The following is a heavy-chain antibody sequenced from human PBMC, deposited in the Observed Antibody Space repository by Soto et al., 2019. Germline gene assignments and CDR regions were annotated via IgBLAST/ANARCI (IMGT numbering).Heavy chain of an antibody. D-gene: IGHD6-19*01. CDR2: IGGGGVNT. CDR1: GFTFSSYA. V-gene: IGHV3-23*01. Sequence: PGGSLRLSCAASGFTFSSYAMSWVRQAPGKGLEWVSIIGGGGVNTYYADSVKGRFTISRDSSKNTLYLQMNSLRAEDTAVYYCAKDPGSGWHRSLGSWGQGTLVTVSS. CDR3: AKDPGSGWHRSLGS. J-gene: IGHJ5*02.